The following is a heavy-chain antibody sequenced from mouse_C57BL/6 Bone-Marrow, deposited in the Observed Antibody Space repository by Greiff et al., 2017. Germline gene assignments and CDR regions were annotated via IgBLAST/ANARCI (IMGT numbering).Heavy chain of an antibody. CDR1: GYAFSSYW. Sequence: LMESGASVKISCKASGYAFSSYWMNWVKQRPGKGLEWIGQIYPGDGDTNYNGKFKGKATLTADKSSSTAYMQLSSLTSEDSAVYFCAHITTVVAPWYFDVWGTGTTVTVSS. V-gene: IGHV1-80*01. CDR3: AHITTVVAPWYFDV. J-gene: IGHJ1*03. CDR2: IYPGDGDT. D-gene: IGHD1-1*01.